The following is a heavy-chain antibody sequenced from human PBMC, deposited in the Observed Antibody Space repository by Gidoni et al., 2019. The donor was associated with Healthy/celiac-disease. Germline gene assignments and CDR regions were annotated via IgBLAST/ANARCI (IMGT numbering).Heavy chain of an antibody. D-gene: IGHD3-22*01. CDR3: AREYYYDSSGYYPDAFDI. CDR1: GFTVSSNY. Sequence: EVQLVETGGGLIQPGGSLRLSCAASGFTVSSNYMSWVRQAPGKGLEWVSVIYSGGSTYYADSVKGRFTISRDNSKNTLYLQMNSLRAEDTAVYYCAREYYYDSSGYYPDAFDIWGQGTMVTVSS. J-gene: IGHJ3*02. CDR2: IYSGGST. V-gene: IGHV3-53*02.